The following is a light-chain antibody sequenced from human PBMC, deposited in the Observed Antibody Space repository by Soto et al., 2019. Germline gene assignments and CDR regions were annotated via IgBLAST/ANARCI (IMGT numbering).Light chain of an antibody. V-gene: IGKV3-15*01. CDR3: QQYGSSGT. Sequence: EIVMTQSPATLSVSPGEGATLSCRASQNVRTTLAWYQQKPGQAPRLLIYGASTRATGVPARFSGSGSGTDFTLTISRLEPEDFAVYYCQQYGSSGTFGQGTKV. CDR1: QNVRTT. J-gene: IGKJ1*01. CDR2: GAS.